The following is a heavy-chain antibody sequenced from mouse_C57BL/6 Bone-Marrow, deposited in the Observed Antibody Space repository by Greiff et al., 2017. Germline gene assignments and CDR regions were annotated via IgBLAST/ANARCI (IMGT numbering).Heavy chain of an antibody. J-gene: IGHJ2*01. CDR1: GYTFTSYW. D-gene: IGHD1-1*01. CDR2: IYPGNSDT. V-gene: IGHV1-5*01. Sequence: DVQLQESGTVLARPGASVKMSCKTSGYTFTSYWMHWVKQRPGQGLEWIGAIYPGNSDTSYNQKFKGKAKLTAVTSASTAYMELSSLTNEDSAVYYCTRGFITTVVAHFDYWGQGTTLTVSS. CDR3: TRGFITTVVAHFDY.